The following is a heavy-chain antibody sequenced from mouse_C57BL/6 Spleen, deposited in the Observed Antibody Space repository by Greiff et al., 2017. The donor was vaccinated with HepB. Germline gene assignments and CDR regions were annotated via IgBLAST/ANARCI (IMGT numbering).Heavy chain of an antibody. V-gene: IGHV1-82*01. CDR3: ARGPVLRYLERFFDY. CDR1: GYAFSSSW. Sequence: VKLMESGPELVKPGASVKISCKASGYAFSSSWMNWVKQRPGKGLEWIGRIYPGDGDTNYNGKFKGKATLTADKSSSTAYMQLSSLTSEDSAVYFCARGPVLRYLERFFDYWGQGTTLTVSS. D-gene: IGHD1-1*01. CDR2: IYPGDGDT. J-gene: IGHJ2*01.